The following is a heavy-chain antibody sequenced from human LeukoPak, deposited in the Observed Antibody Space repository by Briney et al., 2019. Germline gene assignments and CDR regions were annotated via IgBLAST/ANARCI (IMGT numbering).Heavy chain of an antibody. CDR3: ARWDDYSNSFDY. V-gene: IGHV1-2*02. J-gene: IGHJ4*02. CDR1: GYTFTCYY. CDR2: INPNSGGT. Sequence: ASVKVSCKASGYTFTCYYMHWVRQAPGQGLEWMGWINPNSGGTNYAQKFQGRVTMTRDTSISTAYMELSRLRSDDTAVYYCARWDDYSNSFDYWGQGTLVTVSS. D-gene: IGHD4-11*01.